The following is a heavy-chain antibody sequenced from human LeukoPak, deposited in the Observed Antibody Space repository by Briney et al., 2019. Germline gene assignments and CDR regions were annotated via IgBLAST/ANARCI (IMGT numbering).Heavy chain of an antibody. CDR1: GFTFSSYA. D-gene: IGHD6-13*01. CDR2: ISGSGGST. CDR3: AKCSMGSWSYYYYYMDV. V-gene: IGHV3-23*01. J-gene: IGHJ6*03. Sequence: PGGSLRLSCAASGFTFSSYAMSWVRQAPGKGLEWVSAISGSGGSTYYADSVKGRFTISRDNSKNTLYLQMNSLRAEDTAVYYCAKCSMGSWSYYYYYMDVWGKGTTVTVSS.